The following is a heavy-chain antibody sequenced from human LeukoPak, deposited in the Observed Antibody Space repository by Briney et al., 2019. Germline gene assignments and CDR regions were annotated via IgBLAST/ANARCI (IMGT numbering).Heavy chain of an antibody. V-gene: IGHV1-18*04. D-gene: IGHD3-10*01. CDR2: IRAYNGNT. Sequence: GASVKVSCKASVYTFTRYGISWVRQAPGQGREWMGWIRAYNGNTNYAQKLQGRVTMTTDTSTSTAYMELRSLRSDDTAVYYCARDQEGSGSYWTKYYYYGMDVWGKGTTVTVSS. CDR1: VYTFTRYG. J-gene: IGHJ6*04. CDR3: ARDQEGSGSYWTKYYYYGMDV.